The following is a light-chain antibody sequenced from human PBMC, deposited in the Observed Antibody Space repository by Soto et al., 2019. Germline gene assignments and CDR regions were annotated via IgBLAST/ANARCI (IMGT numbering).Light chain of an antibody. J-gene: IGLJ2*01. CDR1: STDVGSYNR. CDR2: EVS. CDR3: SSYTSSNSVV. Sequence: QSALTQPPSVSGSPGQSVTISCTGTSTDVGSYNRVSWYQQSPGTAPKLMIYEVSYRPSGVPDRFSGSKSVNTASLTISGLQAEDEADYYCSSYTSSNSVVFGGGTKLTVL. V-gene: IGLV2-18*02.